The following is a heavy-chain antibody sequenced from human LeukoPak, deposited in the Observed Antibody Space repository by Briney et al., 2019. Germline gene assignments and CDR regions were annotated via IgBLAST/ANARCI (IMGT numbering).Heavy chain of an antibody. Sequence: SETLSLTCAVYGRSFSGYYWSWIRQPPGKGLEWIGEINHSGSTKYNPSLKSRVTMSVDTPKNQFSLKLSSVTAADTAVYYCARESFSYTGWFDPWGQGTLVTVSS. CDR3: ARESFSYTGWFDP. CDR2: INHSGST. V-gene: IGHV4-34*01. J-gene: IGHJ5*02. D-gene: IGHD3-16*02. CDR1: GRSFSGYY.